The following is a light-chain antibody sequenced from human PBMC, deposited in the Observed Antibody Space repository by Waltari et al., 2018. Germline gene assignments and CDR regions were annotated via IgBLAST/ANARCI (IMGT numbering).Light chain of an antibody. Sequence: QSALTQPAPVSGSPGQSLTISCSGTSSHAGGHNHVPWYHQHPGKAPNLTIYEVSNRPSGVSNRSSGSKSGNTASLTISGLQAEDEADYYCSSYTSSSTLVFGGGTKLTVL. J-gene: IGLJ2*01. CDR1: SSHAGGHNH. CDR2: EVS. CDR3: SSYTSSSTLV. V-gene: IGLV2-14*01.